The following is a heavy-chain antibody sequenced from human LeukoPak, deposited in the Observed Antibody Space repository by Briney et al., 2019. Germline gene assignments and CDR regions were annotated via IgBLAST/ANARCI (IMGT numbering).Heavy chain of an antibody. D-gene: IGHD6-13*01. CDR1: GGSISSSSYY. J-gene: IGHJ4*02. V-gene: IGHV4-39*01. Sequence: SETLSLTCTVSGGSISSSSYYWGWIRQPPGKGPEWIGSIYYSGSTYYNPSLKSRVTISVDTSKNQFSLRLSSVTAADTAVYYCAHSGSWYASDHWGQGTLVTVSS. CDR3: AHSGSWYASDH. CDR2: IYYSGST.